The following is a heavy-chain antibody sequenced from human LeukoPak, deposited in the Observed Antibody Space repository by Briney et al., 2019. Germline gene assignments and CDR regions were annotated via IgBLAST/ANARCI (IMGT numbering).Heavy chain of an antibody. Sequence: FXXYYMSWIRQAPGKGLEWVSYISSSGSTKYYADSVKGRFTISRDNAKNSYLQMNSLRAEDTAVYYCARDGHAYGRGSPHYWGQGTLVTVSS. CDR2: ISSSGSTK. D-gene: IGHD3-10*01. J-gene: IGHJ4*02. CDR3: ARDGHAYGRGSPHY. CDR1: FXXYY. V-gene: IGHV3-11*01.